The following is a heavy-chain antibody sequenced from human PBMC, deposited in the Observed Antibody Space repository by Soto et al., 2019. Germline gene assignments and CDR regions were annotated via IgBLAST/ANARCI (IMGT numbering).Heavy chain of an antibody. D-gene: IGHD2-2*01. Sequence: PGGSLRLSCAASGFTFSSYWMHWVRQAPGKGLVWVSRINSDGSSTSYADSVKGRFTISRDNAKNTLYLQMNSLRAEDTAVYYCARDSTDVRIPDYYYYYGMDVWGQGTTVTVSS. CDR3: ARDSTDVRIPDYYYYYGMDV. V-gene: IGHV3-74*01. CDR1: GFTFSSYW. J-gene: IGHJ6*02. CDR2: INSDGSST.